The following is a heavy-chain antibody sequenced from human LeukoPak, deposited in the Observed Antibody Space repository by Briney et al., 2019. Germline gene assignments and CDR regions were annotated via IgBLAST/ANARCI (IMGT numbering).Heavy chain of an antibody. D-gene: IGHD2-2*01. CDR1: GVSFSGYY. CDR2: INHSGST. CDR3: ASGRGGVVVPAAYSY. V-gene: IGHV4-34*01. Sequence: PSETLSLTCAVYGVSFSGYYWSWIRQPPGKGLEWIGEINHSGSTNYNPSLKSRVTISVDTSKNQFSLKLSSVTAADTAVYYCASGRGGVVVPAAYSYWGQGTLVTVSS. J-gene: IGHJ4*02.